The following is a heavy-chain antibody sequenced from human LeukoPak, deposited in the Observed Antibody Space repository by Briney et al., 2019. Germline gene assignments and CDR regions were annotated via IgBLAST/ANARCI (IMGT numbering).Heavy chain of an antibody. Sequence: PSETLSLTCTVSGYSISSGYYWGWIRQPPGKGLEWIGSIYHSGSTYYNPSLKSRVTISVDTSKNQFSLKLSSVTAADTAVYYCARGRRGSPIDYWGQGTLVTVSS. CDR3: ARGRRGSPIDY. J-gene: IGHJ4*02. D-gene: IGHD3-16*01. CDR2: IYHSGST. CDR1: GYSISSGYY. V-gene: IGHV4-38-2*02.